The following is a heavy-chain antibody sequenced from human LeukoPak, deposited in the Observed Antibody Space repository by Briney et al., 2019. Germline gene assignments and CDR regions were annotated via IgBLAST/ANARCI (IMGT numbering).Heavy chain of an antibody. V-gene: IGHV3-33*01. CDR2: IWYDGSNK. D-gene: IGHD3-3*01. Sequence: GGSLRLSCAASGFTFSSFGFHWVRQAPGKGPEWVAVIWYDGSNKYFADSVKGRFTISRDNSKNTLYLQMNSLRDEDTAVYYCARDLGVAPDFYFDYWGQGTLVTVSS. CDR3: ARDLGVAPDFYFDY. J-gene: IGHJ4*02. CDR1: GFTFSSFG.